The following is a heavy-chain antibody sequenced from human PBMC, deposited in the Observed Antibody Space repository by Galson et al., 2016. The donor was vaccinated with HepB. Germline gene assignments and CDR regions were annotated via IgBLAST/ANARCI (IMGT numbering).Heavy chain of an antibody. V-gene: IGHV1-69-2*01. Sequence: VKVSCKVSGYTFTGYYIHWVQQAPGKGLEWMGLVHLEDGETIYAQKFQGGVTITADTSRDTAYMELSSLRSEDTAVYYCATVSRSGTSSDYWVQGTLVTVSS. CDR2: VHLEDGET. J-gene: IGHJ4*02. CDR3: ATVSRSGTSSDY. CDR1: GYTFTGYY. D-gene: IGHD1-26*01.